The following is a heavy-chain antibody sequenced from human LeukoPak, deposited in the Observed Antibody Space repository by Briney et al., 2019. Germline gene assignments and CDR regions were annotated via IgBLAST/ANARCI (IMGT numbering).Heavy chain of an antibody. V-gene: IGHV3-15*01. CDR2: IKSKTDGGTT. D-gene: IGHD3-10*01. CDR1: GFTFSNAW. J-gene: IGHJ4*02. Sequence: GGALRLSCAASGFTFSNAWMSWVRQAPGKGLEWVGRIKSKTDGGTTDYAAPVKGRFTISRDDSKNTLYLQMHSLKTEDTAVYYCTTHSALLWFGELFRDYWGQGTLVTVSS. CDR3: TTHSALLWFGELFRDY.